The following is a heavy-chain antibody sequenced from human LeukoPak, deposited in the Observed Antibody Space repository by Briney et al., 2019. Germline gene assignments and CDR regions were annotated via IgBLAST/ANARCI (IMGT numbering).Heavy chain of an antibody. Sequence: GGSLRLSCAASGLTFSSHWMTWVRQAPGKGPEWVASINKDGSEQYYVDSVKGRFTISRDNAKNSLSLQVSSLRAEDTAVYYCTRGGATSSWYWFFWGQGTPVTVSS. CDR2: INKDGSEQ. CDR3: TRGGATSSWYWFF. D-gene: IGHD6-13*01. J-gene: IGHJ4*02. CDR1: GLTFSSHW. V-gene: IGHV3-7*01.